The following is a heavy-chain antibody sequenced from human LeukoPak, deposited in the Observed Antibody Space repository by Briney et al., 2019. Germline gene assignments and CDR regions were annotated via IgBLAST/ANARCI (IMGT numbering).Heavy chain of an antibody. D-gene: IGHD6-19*01. Sequence: GGSLRLSCAASGFTFSSYAMSWVRQAPGKGLEWVSAISGSGGSTYYADSVKGRFTISRDNSKNTLYLQMNSLRAEDTAVYYCANDSSSGWYYYYYYMDVWGKGTTVTVSS. J-gene: IGHJ6*03. CDR1: GFTFSSYA. CDR2: ISGSGGST. V-gene: IGHV3-23*01. CDR3: ANDSSSGWYYYYYYMDV.